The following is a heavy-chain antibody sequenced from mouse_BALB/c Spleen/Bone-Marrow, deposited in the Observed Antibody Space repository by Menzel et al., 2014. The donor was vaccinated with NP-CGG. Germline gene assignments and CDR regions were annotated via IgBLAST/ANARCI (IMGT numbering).Heavy chain of an antibody. J-gene: IGHJ2*01. Sequence: EVQLVESGAELVKPGASAKLSCTASGFNIKDTYMHWVKQRPEQGPEWIGRIDPANGNTKYDPKFQGKATITADTSSNTAYLQLSSLTSEDTAVYYCARYRLGTYFDYWGQGTTLTVSS. D-gene: IGHD2-14*01. CDR1: GFNIKDTY. CDR2: IDPANGNT. CDR3: ARYRLGTYFDY. V-gene: IGHV14-3*02.